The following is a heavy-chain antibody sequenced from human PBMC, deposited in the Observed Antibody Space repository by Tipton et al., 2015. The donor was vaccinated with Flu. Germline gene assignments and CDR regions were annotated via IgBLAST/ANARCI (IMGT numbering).Heavy chain of an antibody. CDR2: IYTSGST. CDR1: GGSISSYY. V-gene: IGHV4-4*07. Sequence: TLSLTCTVSGGSISSYYWTWIRQPAGKGLEWIGRIYTSGSTKYNPSLKSRVTMSVDTSKNHFSLKLSSVTAADTAVYYCASATTVTTSGMDVWGQGTTVTVSS. J-gene: IGHJ6*02. CDR3: ASATTVTTSGMDV. D-gene: IGHD4-11*01.